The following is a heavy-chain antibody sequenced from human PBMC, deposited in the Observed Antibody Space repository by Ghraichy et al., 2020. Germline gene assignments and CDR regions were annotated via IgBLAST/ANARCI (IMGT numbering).Heavy chain of an antibody. V-gene: IGHV4-39*07. Sequence: SETLSLTCTVSGGSISSSSYYWGWIRQPPGKGLEWIGSIYYSGSTYYNPSLKSRVTISVDTSKNQFSLKLSSVTAADTAVYYCARVVLWFGELLFDARPGPRYGMDVWGQGTTVTVSS. CDR1: GGSISSSSYY. J-gene: IGHJ6*02. CDR3: ARVVLWFGELLFDARPGPRYGMDV. D-gene: IGHD3-10*01. CDR2: IYYSGST.